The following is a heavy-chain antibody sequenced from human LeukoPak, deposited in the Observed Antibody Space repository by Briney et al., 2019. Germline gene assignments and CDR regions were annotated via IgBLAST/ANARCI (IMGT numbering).Heavy chain of an antibody. D-gene: IGHD1-26*01. CDR2: IGTSASYI. CDR1: GFTFSIYI. V-gene: IGHV3-21*01. J-gene: IGHJ4*02. Sequence: GGSLRLSCAASGFTFSIYIMNCVRHTPGKGLEWGSSIGTSASYIYYAPSVKGRFTISRDNAKNSLYLEMNSLRAEDTAVYYCARALSEQRSSAYFVYWGQGTLVTVSS. CDR3: ARALSEQRSSAYFVY.